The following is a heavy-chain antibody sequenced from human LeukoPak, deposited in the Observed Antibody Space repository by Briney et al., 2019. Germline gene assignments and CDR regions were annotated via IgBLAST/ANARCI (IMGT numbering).Heavy chain of an antibody. Sequence: ASVKVSCKVSGYTLTELSMHWVRQAPGQGLEWMGWINPNSGGTNYAQKFQGRVTMTRDTSISTDYMELSRLRSDDTAVYYCARADYYDSSEFDYWGQGTLVTVSS. CDR2: INPNSGGT. CDR3: ARADYYDSSEFDY. D-gene: IGHD3-22*01. V-gene: IGHV1-2*02. CDR1: GYTLTELS. J-gene: IGHJ4*02.